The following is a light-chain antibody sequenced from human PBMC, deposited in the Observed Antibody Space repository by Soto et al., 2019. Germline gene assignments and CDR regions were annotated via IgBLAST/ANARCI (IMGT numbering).Light chain of an antibody. J-gene: IGKJ2*01. CDR3: QQYSSCSYT. CDR2: DAS. V-gene: IGKV1-5*01. CDR1: QSISSL. Sequence: DIQMTQSPSTLSASVGDRVTITCRASQSISSLLAWYQQKPGKAPRLLIYDASSLESGVPSRVSDSGSGTEFTLTISSLQPEDFATYYCQQYSSCSYTFGQGTRLEIK.